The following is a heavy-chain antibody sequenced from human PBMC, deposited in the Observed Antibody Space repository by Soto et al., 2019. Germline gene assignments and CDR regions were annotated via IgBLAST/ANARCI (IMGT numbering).Heavy chain of an antibody. CDR3: ARHGLGNVDWSLLNSGMDV. D-gene: IGHD3-9*01. V-gene: IGHV4-59*08. J-gene: IGHJ6*02. CDR2: IYYSGST. Sequence: SETLSLTCTVSGGSISSYYWSWIRQPPGKGLEWIGYIYYSGSTNYNPSLKSRVTISVDTSKNQFSLKLSSVTAADTAVYYCARHGLGNVDWSLLNSGMDVWGQGTTVTVSS. CDR1: GGSISSYY.